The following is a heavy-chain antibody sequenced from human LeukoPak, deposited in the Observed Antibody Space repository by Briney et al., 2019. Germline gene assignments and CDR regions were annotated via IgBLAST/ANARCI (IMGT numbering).Heavy chain of an antibody. CDR1: GFTFSSYW. Sequence: GGSLRLSCAASGFTFSSYWMSWVRQAPGKGLEWVANIKEDGSEKYYVDSVKGRFTISRDNAKNSLYLQMNSLRAEDTAVYYCARDSVHGYYDTSGYSALFDCWGQGTLVTVSS. J-gene: IGHJ4*02. CDR2: IKEDGSEK. CDR3: ARDSVHGYYDTSGYSALFDC. V-gene: IGHV3-7*01. D-gene: IGHD3-22*01.